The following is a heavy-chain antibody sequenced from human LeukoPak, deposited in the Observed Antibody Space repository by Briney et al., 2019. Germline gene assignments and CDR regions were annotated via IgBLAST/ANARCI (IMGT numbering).Heavy chain of an antibody. CDR3: ARDGLVGWGDI. CDR1: GGSISSGSYY. V-gene: IGHV4-61*02. Sequence: PSETLSLTCTVSGGSISSGSYYWSWIRQPAGKGLEWIGRIYASGSTNYNPSLKSRVTMSVDTSKNQFSLKLSSVTAADTAVYYCARDGLVGWGDIWGQGTMVTVSS. J-gene: IGHJ3*02. CDR2: IYASGST. D-gene: IGHD3-10*01.